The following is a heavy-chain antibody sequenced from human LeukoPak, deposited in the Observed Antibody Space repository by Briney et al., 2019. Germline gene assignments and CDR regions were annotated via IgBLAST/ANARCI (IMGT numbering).Heavy chain of an antibody. CDR1: GFTFSSYA. CDR3: ANLALIPIGYFDY. D-gene: IGHD2-21*01. CDR2: ISGSGVGT. J-gene: IGHJ4*02. V-gene: IGHV3-23*01. Sequence: PGGSQRLSCAASGFTFSSYAMSWVRQAPGKGLELVSTISGSGVGTYYADSVKGRFTISRDNSKNTLYLQMNSLRAEDTAVYYCANLALIPIGYFDYGAQGPLVTVSS.